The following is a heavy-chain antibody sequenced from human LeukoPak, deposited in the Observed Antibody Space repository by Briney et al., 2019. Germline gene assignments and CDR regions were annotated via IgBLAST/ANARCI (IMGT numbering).Heavy chain of an antibody. Sequence: GASVKVSCKASGYTFTSYAFRWVRQAPGQGLEWMGWISAYNGNTNYAQKFQGRVTMTRNTSISTAYMELSSLRSEDTAVYYCARAVRSKNRKAAAGTAGGKRYYYYGMDVWGQGTTVTVSS. V-gene: IGHV1-18*01. J-gene: IGHJ6*02. CDR1: GYTFTSYA. D-gene: IGHD6-13*01. CDR3: ARAVRSKNRKAAAGTAGGKRYYYYGMDV. CDR2: ISAYNGNT.